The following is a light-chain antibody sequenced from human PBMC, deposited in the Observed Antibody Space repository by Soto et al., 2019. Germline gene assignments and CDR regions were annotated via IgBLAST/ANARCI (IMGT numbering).Light chain of an antibody. J-gene: IGKJ3*01. CDR3: QQYDNLPV. Sequence: DIQMTQSPSSLSASVGDRVTITCQASQDISNYLNWYQQKPGKAPKLLIYDACNLETGVPSRFSGSGSGTDFTFTISSLQPEDIATYYCQQYDNLPVFGPGTKVDIK. V-gene: IGKV1-33*01. CDR1: QDISNY. CDR2: DAC.